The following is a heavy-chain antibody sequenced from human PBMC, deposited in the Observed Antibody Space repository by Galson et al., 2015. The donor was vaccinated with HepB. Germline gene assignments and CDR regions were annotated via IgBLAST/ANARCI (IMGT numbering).Heavy chain of an antibody. D-gene: IGHD3-10*01. CDR2: INHSGST. CDR3: ARGYAYGSGSNWFDP. V-gene: IGHV4-34*01. J-gene: IGHJ5*02. Sequence: ETLSLTCAVYGGSFSGYYWSWIRQPPGKGLEWIGEINHSGSTNYHPSLKSRVTISVDTSKNQFSLKLSSVTAADTAVYYCARGYAYGSGSNWFDPWGQGTLVTVSS. CDR1: GGSFSGYY.